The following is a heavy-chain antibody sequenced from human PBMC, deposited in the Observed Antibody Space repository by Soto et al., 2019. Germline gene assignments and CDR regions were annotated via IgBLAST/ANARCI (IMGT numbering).Heavy chain of an antibody. Sequence: GSLRLSCAASGFTFSSYWMSWVRQAPGKGLEWVANIKQDGSEKYYVDSVKGRFTISRDNAKNSLYLQMNSLRAEDTAVYYCARDTYYDFWSGPPYGMDVWGQGTTVTVSS. CDR1: GFTFSSYW. V-gene: IGHV3-7*01. D-gene: IGHD3-3*01. J-gene: IGHJ6*02. CDR2: IKQDGSEK. CDR3: ARDTYYDFWSGPPYGMDV.